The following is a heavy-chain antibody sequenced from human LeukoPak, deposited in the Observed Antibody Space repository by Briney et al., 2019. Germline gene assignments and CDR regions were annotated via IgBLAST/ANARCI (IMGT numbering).Heavy chain of an antibody. CDR1: GFTFSSYS. Sequence: GGSLRLSCAASGFTFSSYSMNWVRQAPGKGLEWVAFIRYDGSNKYYADSVKGRFTISRDNSKNTLYLQMNSLRAEDTAVYYCAKVAAATRSSYYYYMDVWGKGTTVTISS. CDR2: IRYDGSNK. D-gene: IGHD6-25*01. J-gene: IGHJ6*03. V-gene: IGHV3-30*02. CDR3: AKVAAATRSSYYYYMDV.